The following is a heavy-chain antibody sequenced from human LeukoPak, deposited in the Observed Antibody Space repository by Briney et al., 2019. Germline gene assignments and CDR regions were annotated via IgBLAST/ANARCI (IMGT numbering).Heavy chain of an antibody. J-gene: IGHJ3*02. D-gene: IGHD3-22*01. Sequence: PGRSLRLSCAASGFTFSSYGMHWVRQAPGKGLEWVAVISYDGSNKYYADSVKGRFTISRDNSENTLYLQMNSLRAEDTAVYYCAKDMPPNYYDSSGYYRGDAFDIWGQGTMVTVSS. CDR3: AKDMPPNYYDSSGYYRGDAFDI. CDR1: GFTFSSYG. CDR2: ISYDGSNK. V-gene: IGHV3-30*18.